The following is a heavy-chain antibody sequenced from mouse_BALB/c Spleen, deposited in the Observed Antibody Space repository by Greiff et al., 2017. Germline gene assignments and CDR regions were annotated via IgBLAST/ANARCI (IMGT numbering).Heavy chain of an antibody. CDR3: TIIYYYGSFAY. CDR2: INPSNGGT. D-gene: IGHD1-1*01. V-gene: IGHV1S16*01. J-gene: IGHJ3*01. CDR1: GYTFTSYY. Sequence: QVQLQQSGAELVKPGASVKLSCKASGYTFTSYYMYWVKQRPGQGLEWIGEINPSNGGTNFNEKFKSKATLTVDKSSSTAYMQLSSLTSEDSAVYYCTIIYYYGSFAYWGQGTLVTVSA.